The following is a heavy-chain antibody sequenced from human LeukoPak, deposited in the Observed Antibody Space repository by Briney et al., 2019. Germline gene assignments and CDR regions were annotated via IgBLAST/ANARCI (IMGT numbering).Heavy chain of an antibody. CDR3: VRGGESTWS. Sequence: GGSLRLSCAATGFTLSGHSMNWVRQAPGKGLDWVSSISPTSAYIYYQDSVKGRFTISRDDAKNSLYLQMNSLRAEDTAVYYCVRGGESTWSWGQGTLVTVSS. J-gene: IGHJ5*02. D-gene: IGHD2-15*01. CDR2: ISPTSAYI. CDR1: GFTLSGHS. V-gene: IGHV3-21*01.